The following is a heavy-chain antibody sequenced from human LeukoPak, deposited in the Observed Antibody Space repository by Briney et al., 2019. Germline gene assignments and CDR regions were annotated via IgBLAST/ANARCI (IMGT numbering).Heavy chain of an antibody. CDR2: INSDGSST. V-gene: IGHV3-74*01. Sequence: GGSLRLSCAASGFTFSSYWMHWVRQAPGKGLVWVSRINSDGSSTSYADSVKGRFTISRDNAKNALYLQMNSLRAEDTAVYYCARERSSGYRDAFDIWGQGTMVTVSS. CDR3: ARERSSGYRDAFDI. CDR1: GFTFSSYW. D-gene: IGHD3-22*01. J-gene: IGHJ3*02.